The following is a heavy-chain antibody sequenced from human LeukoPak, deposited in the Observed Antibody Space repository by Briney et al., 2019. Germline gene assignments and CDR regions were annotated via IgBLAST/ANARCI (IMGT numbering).Heavy chain of an antibody. CDR3: ARGIAIFGVVNDAFDI. D-gene: IGHD3-3*01. CDR2: VDSDGGST. J-gene: IGHJ3*02. V-gene: IGHV3-74*03. CDR1: GFTFSGYS. Sequence: GGSLRLSCVASGFTFSGYSIHWVRQAPGKGLVWVSRVDSDGGSTTYADSVKGRFTVSRDNANNTLYLQMNSLRADDTAVYYCARGIAIFGVVNDAFDIWGQGTMVTVSS.